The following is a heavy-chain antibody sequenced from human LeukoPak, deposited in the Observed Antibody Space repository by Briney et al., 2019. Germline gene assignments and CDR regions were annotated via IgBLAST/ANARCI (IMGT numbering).Heavy chain of an antibody. J-gene: IGHJ5*02. Sequence: SETLSLTCTVSGGSISSYYWSWIRQPAGKGLEWIGRIYTSGSTNYNPSLKSRVTMSVDTSKNQFSLKLSSVTAADTAVYYCARGLVVVTAEWFDPWGQGTLVTVSS. CDR3: ARGLVVVTAEWFDP. CDR1: GGSISSYY. D-gene: IGHD2-21*02. CDR2: IYTSGST. V-gene: IGHV4-4*07.